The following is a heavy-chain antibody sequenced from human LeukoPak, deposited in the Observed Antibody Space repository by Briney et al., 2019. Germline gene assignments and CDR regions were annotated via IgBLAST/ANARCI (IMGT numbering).Heavy chain of an antibody. V-gene: IGHV3-48*03. J-gene: IGHJ4*02. CDR3: AREGSYYFDY. CDR2: ISSSGSTK. CDR1: GFTFSSYE. Sequence: PGGSLRLSCAASGFTFSSYEIHWVRQAPGEGLAWVSYISSSGSTKLYSDSVRGRFTISRDNAKNSLYLQMNSLRAEDTAVYYCAREGSYYFDYWGRGTLVTVSS.